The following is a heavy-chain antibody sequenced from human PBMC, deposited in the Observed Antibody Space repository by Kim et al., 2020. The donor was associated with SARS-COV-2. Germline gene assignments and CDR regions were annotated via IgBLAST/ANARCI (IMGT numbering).Heavy chain of an antibody. CDR2: INPSGGST. CDR1: GYTFTSYY. J-gene: IGHJ6*02. CDR3: ARDLSSLGDSYGYYYGMDV. Sequence: ASVKVSCKASGYTFTSYYMHWVRQAPGQGLEWMGIINPSGGSTSYAQKFQGRVTMTRDTSTSTVYMELSSLRSEDTAVYYCARDLSSLGDSYGYYYGMDVWGQGTTVTVSS. D-gene: IGHD5-18*01. V-gene: IGHV1-46*01.